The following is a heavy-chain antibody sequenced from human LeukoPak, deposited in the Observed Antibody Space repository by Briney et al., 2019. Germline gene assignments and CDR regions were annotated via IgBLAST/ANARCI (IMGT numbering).Heavy chain of an antibody. D-gene: IGHD1-14*01. Sequence: GGSLRLSCAASGFSFSSYWMSWVRQAPGKGLEWVANIQHDGSEQYYVDSVKGRFTISRDNTKKSLFLQINSLRADDTAVYYCARGPANWFDPWGQGTLVTVSS. V-gene: IGHV3-7*03. J-gene: IGHJ5*02. CDR2: IQHDGSEQ. CDR3: ARGPANWFDP. CDR1: GFSFSSYW.